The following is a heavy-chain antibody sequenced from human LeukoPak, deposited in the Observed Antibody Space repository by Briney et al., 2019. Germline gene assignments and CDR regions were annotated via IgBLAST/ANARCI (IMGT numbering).Heavy chain of an antibody. CDR3: SRAEYEFWSGYRGLGSGVEL. CDR1: GYTFTGYY. Sequence: ASVKVSCKASGYTFTGYYMHWVRQAPGQGLEWMGWINPNSGGTNYAQKFQGRVTMTRDTSISTAYMELSRLRSDDTAVYYCSRAEYEFWSGYRGLGSGVELWGQGTLVTVSS. CDR2: INPNSGGT. V-gene: IGHV1-2*02. J-gene: IGHJ4*02. D-gene: IGHD3-3*01.